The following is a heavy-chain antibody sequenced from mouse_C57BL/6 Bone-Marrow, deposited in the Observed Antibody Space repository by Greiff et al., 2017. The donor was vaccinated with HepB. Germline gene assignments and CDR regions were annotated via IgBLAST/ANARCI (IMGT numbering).Heavy chain of an antibody. J-gene: IGHJ2*01. Sequence: EVKLMESGGGLVKPGGSLKLSCAASGFTFSDYGMHWVRQAPEKGLEWVAYISSGSSTIYYADTVKGRFTITRDNAKNTLFLQMTSLRSEDTAMCYCARSDGYSYYFDFSGQGTTLTVSS. CDR3: ARSDGYSYYFDF. V-gene: IGHV5-17*01. CDR2: ISSGSSTI. CDR1: GFTFSDYG. D-gene: IGHD2-3*01.